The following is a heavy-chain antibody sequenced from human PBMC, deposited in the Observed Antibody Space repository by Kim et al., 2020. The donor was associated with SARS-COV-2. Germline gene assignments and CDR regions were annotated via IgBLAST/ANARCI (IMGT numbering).Heavy chain of an antibody. CDR3: ARIVLRAFDS. J-gene: IGHJ4*02. V-gene: IGHV4-4*02. D-gene: IGHD2-2*01. CDR2: GAT. Sequence: GATNYDPALKRRVTISVDKSKSQFSLNLRSVTAADTAIYYCARIVLRAFDSWGQGTLVTVSS.